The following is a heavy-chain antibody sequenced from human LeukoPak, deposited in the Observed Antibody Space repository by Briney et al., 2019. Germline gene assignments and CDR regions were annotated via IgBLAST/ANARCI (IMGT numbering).Heavy chain of an antibody. J-gene: IGHJ5*02. Sequence: SETLSLTCTVCGGSISSYYWNWIRQPPGRGLEWIGYIYYSGSTNYKPSLKSRVTISLDTSKNQFSLKLSSVTAADAAVYYCARGDSRGSNWFDPWGQGTLVTVSS. CDR1: GGSISSYY. V-gene: IGHV4-59*01. D-gene: IGHD3-22*01. CDR3: ARGDSRGSNWFDP. CDR2: IYYSGST.